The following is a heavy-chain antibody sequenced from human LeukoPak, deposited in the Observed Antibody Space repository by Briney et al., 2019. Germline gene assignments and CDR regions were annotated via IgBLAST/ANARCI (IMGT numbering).Heavy chain of an antibody. V-gene: IGHV3-7*03. CDR2: IKRDGSEK. CDR1: GFTFNSYW. Sequence: GGSLRFSCAASGFTFNSYWMNWVRQAPGKGLEWVANIKRDGSEKYYVDSVKGRFTISRDNAKNSLELQMNSLRVEDTAVYYCARLGPASSGWPESFDYWGQGTLVTVSS. CDR3: ARLGPASSGWPESFDY. D-gene: IGHD6-19*01. J-gene: IGHJ4*02.